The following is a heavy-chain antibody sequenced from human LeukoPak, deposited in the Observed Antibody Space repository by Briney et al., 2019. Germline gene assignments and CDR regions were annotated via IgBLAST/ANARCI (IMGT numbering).Heavy chain of an antibody. J-gene: IGHJ2*01. D-gene: IGHD1-26*01. V-gene: IGHV1-2*04. CDR2: INPNSGGT. Sequence: ASVKVSCKASGYTFTGYYMHWVRQAPGQGLEWMGWINPNSGGTNYAQKFQGWVTMTRDTSISTAYMELSRLRSDDTAVYYCATDPTQRPSQWELLPDWYFDLWGRGTLVTVSS. CDR3: ATDPTQRPSQWELLPDWYFDL. CDR1: GYTFTGYY.